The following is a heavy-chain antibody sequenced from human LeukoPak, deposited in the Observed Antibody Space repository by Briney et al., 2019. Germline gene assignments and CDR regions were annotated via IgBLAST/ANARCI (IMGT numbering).Heavy chain of an antibody. CDR3: ARNYYDSSGQFYYFDY. CDR2: ISAYNDNT. D-gene: IGHD3-22*01. J-gene: IGHJ4*02. CDR1: GYTFTSYG. V-gene: IGHV1-18*01. Sequence: ASVKVSCKASGYTFTSYGISWVRQAPGQGLEWMGWISAYNDNTNYAQKLQGRVTMTTDTSTSTAYMELRSLRSDDTAVYYCARNYYDSSGQFYYFDYWGQGTLVTVSS.